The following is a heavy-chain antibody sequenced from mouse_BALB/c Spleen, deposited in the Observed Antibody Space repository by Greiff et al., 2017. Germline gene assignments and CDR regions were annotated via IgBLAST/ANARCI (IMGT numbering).Heavy chain of an antibody. CDR3: TSPVVEAMDY. D-gene: IGHD1-1*01. CDR1: GYTFTDYN. Sequence: EVQLQQSGPELVKPGASVKISCKASGYTFTDYNMHWVKQSHGKSLEWIGYIYPYNGGTGYNQKFKSKATLTVDNSSSTAYMELRSLTSEDSAVYYCTSPVVEAMDYWGQGTSVTVSS. V-gene: IGHV1S29*02. CDR2: IYPYNGGT. J-gene: IGHJ4*01.